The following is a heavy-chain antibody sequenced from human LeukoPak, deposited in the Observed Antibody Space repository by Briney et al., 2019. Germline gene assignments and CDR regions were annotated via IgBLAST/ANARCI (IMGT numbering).Heavy chain of an antibody. CDR1: GGTFSSYA. CDR3: ARDWYGDYGIGLGYFDY. J-gene: IGHJ4*02. V-gene: IGHV1-69*05. D-gene: IGHD4-17*01. CDR2: IIPIFGTA. Sequence: SVKVSCKASGGTFSSYAISWVRQAPGQGLEWMGGIIPIFGTANYAQKFQGRVTMTRDTSTSTVYMELSSLRSEDTAVYYCARDWYGDYGIGLGYFDYWGQGTLVTVSS.